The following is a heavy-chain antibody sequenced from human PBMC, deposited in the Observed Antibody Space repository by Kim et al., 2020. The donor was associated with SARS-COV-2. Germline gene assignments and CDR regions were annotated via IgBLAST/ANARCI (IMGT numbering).Heavy chain of an antibody. CDR2: VSWNSGDS. J-gene: IGHJ4*02. Sequence: GGSLRLSCAASGFIFDDYAMHWVRQAPGKGLEWVSGVSWNSGDSGYADSVKGRFTISRDNAKNTLYLQMDSLRPEDTAFYYCAKGIGWNANYYFDYWGQGSQVIVSS. CDR3: AKGIGWNANYYFDY. D-gene: IGHD1-1*01. V-gene: IGHV3-9*01. CDR1: GFIFDDYA.